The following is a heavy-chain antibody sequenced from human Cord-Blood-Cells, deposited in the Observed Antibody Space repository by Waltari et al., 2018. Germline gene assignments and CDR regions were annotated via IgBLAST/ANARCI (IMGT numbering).Heavy chain of an antibody. J-gene: IGHJ3*02. Sequence: VSSYYWSWIRQPPGQGLEWIGYIYYTGSTNYNPSLKSRVTISLDTSKNQFSLKLSSVTAADTAVYYCAIYPPGAFDIWGQGTMVTVSS. CDR1: VSSYY. CDR3: AIYPPGAFDI. CDR2: IYYTGST. D-gene: IGHD2-2*02. V-gene: IGHV4-59*02.